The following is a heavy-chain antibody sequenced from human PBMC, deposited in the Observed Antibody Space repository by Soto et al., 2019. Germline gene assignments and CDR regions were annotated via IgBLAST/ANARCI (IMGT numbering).Heavy chain of an antibody. D-gene: IGHD3-22*01. J-gene: IGHJ3*02. CDR3: ARDLSRSGSHLDI. Sequence: AGPVEVSFQASCFTFSSYGISWGGQAPGQGLEWMGWISAYNGNTNYAQKLQGRVTMTTDTSTSTAYMELRSLRSDDTAVYYCARDLSRSGSHLDIWGQGTMVTVSS. CDR1: CFTFSSYG. V-gene: IGHV1-18*01. CDR2: ISAYNGNT.